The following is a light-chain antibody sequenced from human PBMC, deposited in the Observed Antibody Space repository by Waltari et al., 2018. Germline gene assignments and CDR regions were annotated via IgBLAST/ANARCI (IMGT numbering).Light chain of an antibody. CDR1: SSAVGAYNP. J-gene: IGLJ3*02. V-gene: IGLV2-14*01. CDR3: SSYTSSSTWV. CDR2: EVS. Sequence: QSALTQPASVSGSPGQSMTLSRPGPSSAVGAYNPVTWYQQHQGKAPKPMIYEVSKRPSGVSNRFSGSKSGNTASLTISGLQAEDEADYYCSSYTSSSTWVFGGGTNLNVL.